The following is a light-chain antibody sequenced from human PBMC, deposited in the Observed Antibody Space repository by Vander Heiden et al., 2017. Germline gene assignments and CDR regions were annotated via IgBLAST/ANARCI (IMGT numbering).Light chain of an antibody. CDR1: NSNIGSNP. CDR2: SNN. CDR3: AAWDDSLNGYV. V-gene: IGLV1-44*01. Sequence: SVLTHLPLASGTPAPGVIISCAGSNSNIGSNPVNWYQHLPGAAPKLLICSNNQRPSGVPNRFSGSKSGTSASLAISGLQSEDGADYYCAAWDDSLNGYVFGTGTKVTVL. J-gene: IGLJ1*01.